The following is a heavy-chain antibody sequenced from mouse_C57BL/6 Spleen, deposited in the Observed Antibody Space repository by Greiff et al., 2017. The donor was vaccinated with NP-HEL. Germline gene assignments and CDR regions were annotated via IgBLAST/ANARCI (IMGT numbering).Heavy chain of an antibody. J-gene: IGHJ3*01. Sequence: VQLQQSGPELVKPGASVKISCKASGYSFTGYYMNWVKQSPEKSLEWIGEINPSTGGTTYNQKFKAKATLTVDKSSSTAYMQLKSLTSEDSAVYYCARPETAQASGFAYWGQGTLVTVSA. CDR3: ARPETAQASGFAY. D-gene: IGHD3-2*02. CDR2: INPSTGGT. V-gene: IGHV1-42*01. CDR1: GYSFTGYY.